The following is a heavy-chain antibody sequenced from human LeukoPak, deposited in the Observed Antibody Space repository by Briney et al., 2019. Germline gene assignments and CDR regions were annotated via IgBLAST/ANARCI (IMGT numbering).Heavy chain of an antibody. CDR3: AREGIAVAGTYYFDY. J-gene: IGHJ4*02. CDR2: ISAYSGNT. Sequence: ASVRVSCEASGYTFTSYGISWVRQAPGQGLEWMGWISAYSGNTNYAQKLQGRVTMTTDTSTSTAYMELRSLRSDDTAVYYCAREGIAVAGTYYFDYWGQGTPVTVSS. CDR1: GYTFTSYG. V-gene: IGHV1-18*01. D-gene: IGHD6-19*01.